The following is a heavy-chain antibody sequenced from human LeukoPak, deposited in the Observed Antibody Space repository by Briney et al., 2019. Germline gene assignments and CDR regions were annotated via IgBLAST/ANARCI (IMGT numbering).Heavy chain of an antibody. D-gene: IGHD3-22*01. CDR3: ARVNYYDSSGYSEDAFDI. J-gene: IGHJ3*02. CDR1: GYSENFYG. Sequence: ASVKVSCKTSGYSENFYGITWVRQAPGQGLEWMGWINPNSGGTNYAQKFQGRVTMTRDMSTSTVYMELSSLRSEDTAVYYCARVNYYDSSGYSEDAFDIWGQGTMVTVSS. V-gene: IGHV1-2*02. CDR2: INPNSGGT.